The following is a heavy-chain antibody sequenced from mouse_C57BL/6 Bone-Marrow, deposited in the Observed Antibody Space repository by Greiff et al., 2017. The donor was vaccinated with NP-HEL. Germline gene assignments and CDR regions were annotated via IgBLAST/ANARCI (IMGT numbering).Heavy chain of an antibody. D-gene: IGHD1-1*01. Sequence: DVQLVESGGGLVKPGGSLKLSCAASGFTFSDYGMHWVRQAPEKGLEWVAYISSGSSTIYYVDTVKGRFTISRDNAKNTLFLQMTSLRSEDTAMYYCARRSITTVVGETDYFDYWGQGTTLTVSS. J-gene: IGHJ2*01. V-gene: IGHV5-17*01. CDR2: ISSGSSTI. CDR3: ARRSITTVVGETDYFDY. CDR1: GFTFSDYG.